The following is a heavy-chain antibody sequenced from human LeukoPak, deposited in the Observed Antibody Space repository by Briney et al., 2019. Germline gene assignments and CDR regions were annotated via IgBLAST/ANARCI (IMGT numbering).Heavy chain of an antibody. V-gene: IGHV3-23*01. CDR2: ISGSGGST. Sequence: PGGSLRLSCAASGFTFSSYAMSWVRQAPGKGLEWVSAISGSGGSTYYADSVKGRFTISRDNSKNTLYLQMSSLRAEDTAVYYCAKDGSGYYDFWSGYYPLDYFDYWGQGTLVTVSS. J-gene: IGHJ4*02. CDR3: AKDGSGYYDFWSGYYPLDYFDY. D-gene: IGHD3-3*01. CDR1: GFTFSSYA.